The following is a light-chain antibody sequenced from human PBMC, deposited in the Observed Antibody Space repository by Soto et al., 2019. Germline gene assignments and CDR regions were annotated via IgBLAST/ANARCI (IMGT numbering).Light chain of an antibody. Sequence: IVMTQSPSTLSGSLGERATLACRASQSVRSSLAWYQQKPGQVPRLLIYGASTRATDIPARFSGSGSGTDFTLTISSLQSEDFAVYYCQHYHHWPRTFGQGTKVDIK. CDR3: QHYHHWPRT. V-gene: IGKV3-15*01. CDR2: GAS. J-gene: IGKJ1*01. CDR1: QSVRSS.